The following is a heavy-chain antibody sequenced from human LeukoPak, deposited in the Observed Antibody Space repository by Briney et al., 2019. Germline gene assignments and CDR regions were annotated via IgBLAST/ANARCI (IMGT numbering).Heavy chain of an antibody. Sequence: GASVKVSCKASGYTFTGYYMHWVRQAPGQGLEWMGWINPNSGGTNYAQKFQGRVAMTRDTSISTAYMELSRLRSDDTAVYYCARDDGDHYWYFDLWGRGTLVTVSS. CDR2: INPNSGGT. V-gene: IGHV1-2*02. J-gene: IGHJ2*01. D-gene: IGHD4-17*01. CDR3: ARDDGDHYWYFDL. CDR1: GYTFTGYY.